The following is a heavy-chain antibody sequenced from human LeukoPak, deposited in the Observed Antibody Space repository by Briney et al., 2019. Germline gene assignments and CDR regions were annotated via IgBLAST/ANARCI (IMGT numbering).Heavy chain of an antibody. CDR3: ARGRSIAAAGRDNWFDP. CDR2: ISAYNGNT. CDR1: GDTFTSYG. D-gene: IGHD6-13*01. J-gene: IGHJ5*02. V-gene: IGHV1-18*01. Sequence: ASVKVSCKASGDTFTSYGISWVRQAPGQGLEWMGWISAYNGNTNYAQKLQGRVTMTTDTSTSTAYMELRSLRSDDTAVYYCARGRSIAAAGRDNWFDPWGQGTLVTVSS.